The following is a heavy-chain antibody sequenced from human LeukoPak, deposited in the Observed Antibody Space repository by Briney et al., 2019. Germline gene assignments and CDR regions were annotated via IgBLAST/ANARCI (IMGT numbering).Heavy chain of an antibody. CDR1: GVSISSHY. CDR2: IYYSGST. D-gene: IGHD3-3*01. V-gene: IGHV4-59*11. CDR3: ARGPYYDFWSGRSVNYYYYMDV. Sequence: SETLSLTCTVSGVSISSHYWSWIRQPPGKGLEWIGYIYYSGSTNYNPSLKSRVTISVDTSKNQFSLKLSSVTAADTAVYYCARGPYYDFWSGRSVNYYYYMDVWGKGTTVTVSS. J-gene: IGHJ6*03.